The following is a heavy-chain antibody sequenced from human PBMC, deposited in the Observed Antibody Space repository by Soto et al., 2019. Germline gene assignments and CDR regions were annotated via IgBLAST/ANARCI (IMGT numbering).Heavy chain of an antibody. CDR2: INPNSGNI. CDR3: ARGRASGSYYLLDY. CDR1: ENTFTSYD. J-gene: IGHJ4*02. Sequence: SVKVSCKASENTFTSYDINWVRQATGHGLEWMGWINPNSGNIGYAQKFQGRVTMTRDTAIRTAYMEVSRLRSDDTAVYYCARGRASGSYYLLDYWGQGTLVTVSS. V-gene: IGHV1-8*01. D-gene: IGHD3-10*01.